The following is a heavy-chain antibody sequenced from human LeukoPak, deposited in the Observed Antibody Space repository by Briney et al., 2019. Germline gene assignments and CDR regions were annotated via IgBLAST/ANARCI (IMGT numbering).Heavy chain of an antibody. CDR3: AKGAGSYFDY. CDR1: GFTFSSYG. J-gene: IGHJ4*02. V-gene: IGHV3-30*02. Sequence: GGSLRLSCAASGFTFSSYGKHWVRQAPGKGLEWVAFIHYDGSKTYYADSVKGRFTISRDNSKITLYLQMNSLRTEDTAVYYCAKGAGSYFDYWGQGTLVTVSS. CDR2: IHYDGSKT.